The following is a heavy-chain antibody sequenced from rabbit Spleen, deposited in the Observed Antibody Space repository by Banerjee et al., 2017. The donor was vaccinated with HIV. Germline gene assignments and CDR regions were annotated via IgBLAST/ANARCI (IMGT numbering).Heavy chain of an antibody. J-gene: IGHJ4*01. CDR2: IAGGSSGSN. V-gene: IGHV1S40*01. D-gene: IGHD2-1*01. CDR3: ARGSATMTMVITGYYLNL. Sequence: QSLEESGGDLVKPGASLTLTCTASGFSFSTNYWICWVRQAPGKGLELIACIAGGSSGSNAYASWAKGRFTISKTSSTTVTLEMTSLTAADTATYFCARGSATMTMVITGYYLNLWGQGTLVTVS. CDR1: GFSFSTNYW.